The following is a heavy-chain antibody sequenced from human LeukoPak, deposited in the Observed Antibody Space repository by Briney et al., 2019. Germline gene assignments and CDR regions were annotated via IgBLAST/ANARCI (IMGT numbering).Heavy chain of an antibody. CDR3: ARVMGRYCSSTSCYVDY. D-gene: IGHD2-2*01. Sequence: GGSLRLSCAASGFTFSSYGMHWVRQAPGKGLEWVAVISYDGSNKYYADSVKGRFTISRDNSKNTLYLQMNSLRAEDTAVYYCARVMGRYCSSTSCYVDYWGQGTLVAVSS. V-gene: IGHV3-30*03. CDR1: GFTFSSYG. CDR2: ISYDGSNK. J-gene: IGHJ4*02.